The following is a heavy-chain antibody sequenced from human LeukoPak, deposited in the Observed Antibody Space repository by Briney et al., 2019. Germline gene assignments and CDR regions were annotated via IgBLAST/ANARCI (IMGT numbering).Heavy chain of an antibody. CDR1: GFTFSSYA. D-gene: IGHD2-21*01. V-gene: IGHV3-30*09. CDR3: ARSFRVYSLPDAFDI. Sequence: PGRCLRLSCAASGFTFSSYAMHWVRQAPGKGLEWVAVISYDGSNKYYADSVKGRFAISRDNSNNTLYLQMNSLRAEDTAVYYCARSFRVYSLPDAFDIWGQGAMVTVSS. J-gene: IGHJ3*02. CDR2: ISYDGSNK.